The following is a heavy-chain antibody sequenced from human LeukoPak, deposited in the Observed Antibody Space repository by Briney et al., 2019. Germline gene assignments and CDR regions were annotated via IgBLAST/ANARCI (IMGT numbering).Heavy chain of an antibody. CDR1: GFTFDDYG. J-gene: IGHJ6*02. CDR2: INWNGGST. D-gene: IGHD6-25*01. V-gene: IGHV3-20*04. Sequence: GGSLRLSCAASGFTFDDYGMSWVRQAPGKGLEWVSGINWNGGSTGYADSVRGRFTISRDNAKNSLYLQMNSLRAEDTAVYYCASSPAWYGMDVWGQGTTVTVSS. CDR3: ASSPAWYGMDV.